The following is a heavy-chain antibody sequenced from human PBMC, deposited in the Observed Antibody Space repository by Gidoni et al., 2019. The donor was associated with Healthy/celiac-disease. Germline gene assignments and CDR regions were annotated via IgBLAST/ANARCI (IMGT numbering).Heavy chain of an antibody. CDR2: IIPIFGTA. CDR3: ATLTPEGYCSSTSCGRGDY. CDR1: GGTFSSYA. V-gene: IGHV1-69*01. J-gene: IGHJ4*02. Sequence: QVQLVQSGAEVKKPGSSVKVSCKASGGTFSSYAISWVRQAPGQGLEWMGGIIPIFGTANYAQKFQGRVTITADESTSTAYMELSSLRSEDTAVYYCATLTPEGYCSSTSCGRGDYWGQGTLVTVSS. D-gene: IGHD2-2*01.